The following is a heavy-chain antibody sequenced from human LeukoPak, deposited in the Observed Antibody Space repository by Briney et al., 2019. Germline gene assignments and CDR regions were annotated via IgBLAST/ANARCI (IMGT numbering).Heavy chain of an antibody. Sequence: GGSLRLSCAASGLTFSGYEMNGVRQAPGKGLEWVSYISSSGSTIYYADSVKSRFTISRDNAKNSLYLQMNSLRAEDTAVYYCAIHGYSSNCGQGTLVTVSS. J-gene: IGHJ4*02. CDR2: ISSSGSTI. V-gene: IGHV3-48*03. CDR3: AIHGYSSN. CDR1: GLTFSGYE. D-gene: IGHD5-24*01.